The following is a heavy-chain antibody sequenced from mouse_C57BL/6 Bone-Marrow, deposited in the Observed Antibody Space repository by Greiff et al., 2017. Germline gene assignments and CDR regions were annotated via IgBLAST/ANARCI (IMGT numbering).Heavy chain of an antibody. CDR3: ARCVTNWVVYWYFDV. CDR2: IYPRSGNT. CDR1: GYTFTSYG. V-gene: IGHV1-81*01. D-gene: IGHD4-1*01. J-gene: IGHJ1*03. Sequence: VQLQQSGAELARPGASVKLSCKASGYTFTSYGISWVKQRTGQGLEWIGEIYPRSGNTYYNEKFKGKATLTADKSSSTAYMELRSLTSEDSAVYFCARCVTNWVVYWYFDVWGTGTTVTVSS.